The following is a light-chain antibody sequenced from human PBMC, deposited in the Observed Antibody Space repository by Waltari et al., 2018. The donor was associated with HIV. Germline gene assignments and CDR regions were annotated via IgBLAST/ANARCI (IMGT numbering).Light chain of an antibody. V-gene: IGLV3-21*02. CDR3: QVWDGSSDHWV. J-gene: IGLJ3*02. CDR1: NIGTKS. CDR2: DDR. Sequence: SYVLTQPPSVSVAPGQTARITCGGDNIGTKSVNWYQQNPGQAPVLVVYDDRARPSGIPERFSGSNSGNTATLTVSRVEVGDEADYYCQVWDGSSDHWVFGGGTKLTVL.